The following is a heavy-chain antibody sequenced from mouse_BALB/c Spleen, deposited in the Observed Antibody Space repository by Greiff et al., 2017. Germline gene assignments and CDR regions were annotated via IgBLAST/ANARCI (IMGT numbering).Heavy chain of an antibody. CDR2: IWGDGST. CDR1: GFSLTGYG. J-gene: IGHJ2*01. CDR3: ARDRGPYYYGSDDFDY. Sequence: QVQLKQSGPGLVAPSQSLSITCTVSGFSLTGYGVNWVRQPPGKGLEWLGMIWGDGSTDYNSALKSRLSISKDNSKSQVFLKMNSLQTDDTARYYCARDRGPYYYGSDDFDYWGQGTTLTVSS. D-gene: IGHD1-1*01. V-gene: IGHV2-6-7*01.